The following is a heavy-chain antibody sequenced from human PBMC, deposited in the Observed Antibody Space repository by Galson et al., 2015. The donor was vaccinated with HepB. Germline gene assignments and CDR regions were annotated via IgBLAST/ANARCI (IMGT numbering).Heavy chain of an antibody. V-gene: IGHV1-46*01. CDR3: ARGGPLLQPENGCDP. J-gene: IGHJ5*02. CDR2: INPSGDST. Sequence: SVKVSCKASGYTFTSYYMHWVRQAPGQGLEWMGIINPSGDSTSYAQKFQGRVTMTRDTSTSTVYMDLSSLRSEDTAVYYCARGGPLLQPENGCDPWGQGTLVTVSS. D-gene: IGHD2-21*01. CDR1: GYTFTSYY.